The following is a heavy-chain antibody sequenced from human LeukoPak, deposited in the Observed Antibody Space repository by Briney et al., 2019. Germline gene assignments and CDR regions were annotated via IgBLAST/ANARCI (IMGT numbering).Heavy chain of an antibody. D-gene: IGHD3-3*01. CDR3: ARDKRGSGYYGTTYYFDY. CDR2: ISSSGSTI. V-gene: IGHV3-48*03. J-gene: IGHJ4*02. Sequence: PGGSLRLSCAASGFTFSSYEMNWVRQAPGKGLEWVSYISSSGSTIYYADPVKGRFTISRDNAKNSLYLQMNSLRAEDTAVYYCARDKRGSGYYGTTYYFDYWGQGTLVTVSS. CDR1: GFTFSSYE.